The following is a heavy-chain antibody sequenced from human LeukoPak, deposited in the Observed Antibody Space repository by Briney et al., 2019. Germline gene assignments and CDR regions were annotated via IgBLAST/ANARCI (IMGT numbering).Heavy chain of an antibody. V-gene: IGHV4-59*12. CDR2: IYYSGST. Sequence: PSETLSLTCTVSGRSISSYYWSWIRQPPGKGLEWIGYIYYSGSTNYNPSLKSRVTISVDTSKNQFSLKLSSVTAADTAVYYCARLNRYCSSTSCSTLGLFFQHWGQGTLVTVSS. D-gene: IGHD2-2*01. CDR3: ARLNRYCSSTSCSTLGLFFQH. J-gene: IGHJ1*01. CDR1: GRSISSYY.